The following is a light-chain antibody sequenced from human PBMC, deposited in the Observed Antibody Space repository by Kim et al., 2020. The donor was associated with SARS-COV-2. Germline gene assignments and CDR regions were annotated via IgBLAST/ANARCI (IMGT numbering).Light chain of an antibody. J-gene: IGKJ2*01. V-gene: IGKV1-5*03. CDR1: QSIGDW. CDR2: KAS. Sequence: DIQMTQSPSALSASVGDRVTITCRASQSIGDWLAWYEQKPGKAPNLLIYKASSSQSGVPSRFSGSGSGTEFTLTISSLQPDDFATYYCQQYKSYPLTFGQGTKLEIK. CDR3: QQYKSYPLT.